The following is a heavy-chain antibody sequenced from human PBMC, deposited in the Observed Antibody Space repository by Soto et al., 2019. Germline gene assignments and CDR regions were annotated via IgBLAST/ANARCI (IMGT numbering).Heavy chain of an antibody. D-gene: IGHD4-17*01. Sequence: QVQLVESGGGVVQPGRSLRLSCAASGFTFSSYGMHWVRQAPGKGLEWVAVISYDGSNKYYADSVKGRFTISRDNSKNTLYLQMNSLRAEDTAVYSCAKYPGDYALSYWGQGTLVTVSS. CDR1: GFTFSSYG. CDR3: AKYPGDYALSY. CDR2: ISYDGSNK. V-gene: IGHV3-30*18. J-gene: IGHJ4*02.